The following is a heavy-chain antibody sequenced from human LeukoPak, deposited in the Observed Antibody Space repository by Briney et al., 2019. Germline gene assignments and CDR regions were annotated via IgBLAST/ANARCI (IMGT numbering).Heavy chain of an antibody. CDR2: IIPIFGTA. J-gene: IGHJ3*02. Sequence: SVKVSCKASGGTFSSYAISWVRQAPGQGLEWMGRIIPIFGTANYAQKFQGSVTITTDESTSTAYMELSSLRSEDTAVYYCARDRITMVRGVTITTDAFDIWGQGTMVTVSS. CDR3: ARDRITMVRGVTITTDAFDI. D-gene: IGHD3-10*01. V-gene: IGHV1-69*05. CDR1: GGTFSSYA.